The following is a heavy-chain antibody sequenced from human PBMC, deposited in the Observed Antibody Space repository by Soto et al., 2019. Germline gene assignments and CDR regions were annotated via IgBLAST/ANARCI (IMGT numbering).Heavy chain of an antibody. CDR1: GFTFSSYG. CDR2: ISYDGSNK. Sequence: GGSLRLSCAASGFTFSSYGMHWVRQAPGKGLEWVAVISYDGSNKYYADSVKGRFTISRDNSKNTLYLQMNSLRAEDTAVYYCARNKPMTTVKFYMDVWGKGTTVTVSS. D-gene: IGHD4-17*01. CDR3: ARNKPMTTVKFYMDV. J-gene: IGHJ6*03. V-gene: IGHV3-30*03.